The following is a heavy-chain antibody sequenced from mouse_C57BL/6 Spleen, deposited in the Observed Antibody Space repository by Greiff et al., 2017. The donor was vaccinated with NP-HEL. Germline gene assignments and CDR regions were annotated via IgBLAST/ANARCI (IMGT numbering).Heavy chain of an antibody. V-gene: IGHV1-61*01. CDR2: IYPSDSET. CDR3: AREGDYYSKGYAMDY. J-gene: IGHJ4*01. CDR1: GYTFTSYW. Sequence: QVQLQQPGAELVRPGSSVKLSCKASGYTFTSYWMDWVKQRPGQGLEWIGNIYPSDSETHYNQKFKDKATLTVDKSSSTAYMQLSSLTSEDSAVYYCAREGDYYSKGYAMDYWGQGTSVTVSS. D-gene: IGHD1-1*01.